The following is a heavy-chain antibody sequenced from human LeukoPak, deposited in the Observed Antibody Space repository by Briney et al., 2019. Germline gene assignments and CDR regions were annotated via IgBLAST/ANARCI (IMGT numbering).Heavy chain of an antibody. D-gene: IGHD3-10*01. CDR3: ARGPPGLYNMDV. J-gene: IGHJ6*03. CDR2: ITNGDSST. V-gene: IGHV3-74*01. Sequence: PGGSLRLSCAASGFTFSSYWIHWVRQAPGKGLVWVSRITNGDSSTTYADSVKGRFTISRDNAKNTLYLQMSSLRVEDTAVYYCARGPPGLYNMDVWGKGTRVTVSS. CDR1: GFTFSSYW.